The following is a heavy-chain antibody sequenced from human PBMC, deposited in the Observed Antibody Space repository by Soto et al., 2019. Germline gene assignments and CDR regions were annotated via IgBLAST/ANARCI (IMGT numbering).Heavy chain of an antibody. CDR1: GGSISGYY. Sequence: SETLSLTCTVSGGSISGYYWSWIRQPPGKGLEWIGYIYYSGSTNYNPSLKSRVTISVDTSKNQFSLKLSSVTAADSAVYYCARDSSGSLRGFDPWGQGTLVTVSS. D-gene: IGHD1-26*01. J-gene: IGHJ5*02. CDR2: IYYSGST. V-gene: IGHV4-59*01. CDR3: ARDSSGSLRGFDP.